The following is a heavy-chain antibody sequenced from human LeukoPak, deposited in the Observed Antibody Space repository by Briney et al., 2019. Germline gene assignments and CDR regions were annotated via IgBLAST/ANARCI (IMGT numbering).Heavy chain of an antibody. CDR2: IFYSGST. D-gene: IGHD3-10*01. CDR3: ARDLSRSFSMIRGLIQHREFGF. CDR1: GGSISSSSYY. Sequence: SETLSLTCTVSGGSISSSSYYWGWIRQPPGKGLEWIGSIFYSGSTYYNPSLKSRVTISVDTSKNQFSLKLSSVTAADTAVYYCARDLSRSFSMIRGLIQHREFGFWGRGTLVTVSS. J-gene: IGHJ4*02. V-gene: IGHV4-39*01.